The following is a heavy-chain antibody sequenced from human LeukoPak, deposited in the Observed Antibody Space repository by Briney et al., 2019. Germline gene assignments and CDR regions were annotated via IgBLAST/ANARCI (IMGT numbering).Heavy chain of an antibody. D-gene: IGHD3-10*01. Sequence: SETLSLTCTVSGGSISSYYWSWIRQPPGKGLEWIGSIYYSGSTYYNPSLKSRVTISVDTSKNQFSLKLSSVTAADTAVYYCARVMAEGLLWFGELLSPFDYWGQGTLVTVSS. CDR3: ARVMAEGLLWFGELLSPFDY. CDR2: IYYSGST. CDR1: GGSISSYY. J-gene: IGHJ4*02. V-gene: IGHV4-59*12.